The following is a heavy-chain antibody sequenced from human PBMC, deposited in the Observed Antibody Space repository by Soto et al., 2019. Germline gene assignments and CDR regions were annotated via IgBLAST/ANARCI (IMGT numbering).Heavy chain of an antibody. CDR1: GFTFSGSA. D-gene: IGHD4-17*01. CDR2: IGSKTNNYAT. CDR3: ARVRYGVDY. J-gene: IGHJ4*02. Sequence: EVQLVESGGGLVQPGGSLKLSCAASGFTFSGSAIHWVRQASGKGLEWVGRIGSKTNNYATAYAAPVKGRFTISRDDSRNTASLQMNSLKTEDTAVYYCARVRYGVDYWGQGTLVTVSS. V-gene: IGHV3-73*02.